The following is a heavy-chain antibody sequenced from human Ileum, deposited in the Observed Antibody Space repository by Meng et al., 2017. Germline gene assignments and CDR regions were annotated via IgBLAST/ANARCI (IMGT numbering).Heavy chain of an antibody. CDR2: INPVKGET. Sequence: QVQLVQSGAEVKKPGASVKVSCKPAGYTFVNYPIHWVRQSPEQRLEWMGWINPVKGETKYSRKFQGRVTLTGDTSASTAYMDLSSQRSEDTAGYFCARGEDIRNYFDYWGQGTLVTVSS. V-gene: IGHV1-3*01. J-gene: IGHJ4*02. CDR3: ARGEDIRNYFDY. CDR1: GYTFVNYP.